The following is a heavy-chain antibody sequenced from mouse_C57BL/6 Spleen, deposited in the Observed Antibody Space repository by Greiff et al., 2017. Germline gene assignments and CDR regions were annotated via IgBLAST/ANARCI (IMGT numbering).Heavy chain of an antibody. Sequence: VQLQQSGPELVKPGASVKIPCKASGYTFTDYNMDWVKQSHGKSLEWIGDINPNNGGTNYNQKFKGKATLTVDKSSSTAYMELRSLTSEDTAVYYWARVGLPRYFDVWGTGTTVTVSS. J-gene: IGHJ1*03. CDR3: ARVGLPRYFDV. CDR2: INPNNGGT. CDR1: GYTFTDYN. V-gene: IGHV1-18*01. D-gene: IGHD3-1*01.